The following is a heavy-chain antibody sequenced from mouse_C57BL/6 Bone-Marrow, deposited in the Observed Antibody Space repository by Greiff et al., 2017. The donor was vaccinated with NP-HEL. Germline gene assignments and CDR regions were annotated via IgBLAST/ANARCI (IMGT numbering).Heavy chain of an antibody. V-gene: IGHV5-6*02. D-gene: IGHD1-1*01. J-gene: IGHJ1*03. CDR3: SRHDGLNTGVAKGSEYWYYGV. CDR1: GFTFSSYG. CDR2: ISSGGSYT. Sequence: EVKLVESGGDLVKPGGSLKLSCAASGFTFSSYGMSWVRQTPDKRLEWVATISSGGSYTYYPDSVKGRFTFSRDNATNTLYLQMRRLKSEETAVYYGSRHDGLNTGVAKGSEYWYYGVWGTGTTVTVAS.